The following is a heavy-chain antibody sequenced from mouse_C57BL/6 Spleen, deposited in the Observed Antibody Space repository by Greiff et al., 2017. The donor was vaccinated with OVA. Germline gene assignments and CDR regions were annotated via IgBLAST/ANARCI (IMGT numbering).Heavy chain of an antibody. J-gene: IGHJ4*01. CDR3: ARAYYSNYDAMDY. D-gene: IGHD2-5*01. V-gene: IGHV14-2*01. Sequence: VQLKESGAELVKPGASVKLSCTASGFNIKDYYMHWVKQRTEQGLAWIGRIDPEDGETKYAPKFQGKATITADTSSNTAYLQLSSLTSEDTAVYYCARAYYSNYDAMDYWGQGTSVTVSS. CDR2: IDPEDGET. CDR1: GFNIKDYY.